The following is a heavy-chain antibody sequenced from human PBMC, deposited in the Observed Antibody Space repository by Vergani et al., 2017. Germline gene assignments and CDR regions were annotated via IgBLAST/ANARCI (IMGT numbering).Heavy chain of an antibody. CDR1: EFTFSDVW. CDR2: IKSNADGGSA. D-gene: IGHD2-15*01. J-gene: IGHJ4*02. V-gene: IGHV3-15*01. Sequence: EGQPVESGGGLVKPGGSLRLSCAASEFTFSDVWMSWVRQAPGKGLEWVARIKSNADGGSADYAASVKGRFIISRDDSKNFLYLQMNSLRPEDTAVYYCAKEGGGYCSGGTCYPEYWGQGTLVIVSS. CDR3: AKEGGGYCSGGTCYPEY.